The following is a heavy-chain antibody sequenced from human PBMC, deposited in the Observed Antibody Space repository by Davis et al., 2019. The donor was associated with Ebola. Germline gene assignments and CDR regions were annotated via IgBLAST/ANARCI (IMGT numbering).Heavy chain of an antibody. CDR2: IYHSGST. CDR1: GGSISSSNW. V-gene: IGHV4-4*02. D-gene: IGHD2-21*02. J-gene: IGHJ4*02. Sequence: PSETLSLTCAVSGGSISSSNWWSWVRQPPGKGLEWIGEIYHSGSTNYNPSLKSRVTISVDKSKNQFSLKLSSVTAADTAVYYCARFSSVLRVTYYFDYWGQGTLVTVSS. CDR3: ARFSSVLRVTYYFDY.